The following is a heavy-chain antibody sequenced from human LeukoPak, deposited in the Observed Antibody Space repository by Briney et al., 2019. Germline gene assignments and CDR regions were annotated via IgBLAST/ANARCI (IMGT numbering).Heavy chain of an antibody. J-gene: IGHJ4*02. CDR3: ATELSPATTTTNDY. V-gene: IGHV1-2*02. CDR2: INPNSGGT. Sequence: GASVKVSCKASGHTFTGYYMHWVRQAPGQGLEWMGWINPNSGGTNYAQKFQGRVTMTRDTSISTAYMELSRLRSDDTAVYYCATELSPATTTTNDYWGQGTLVTVSS. D-gene: IGHD1-26*01. CDR1: GHTFTGYY.